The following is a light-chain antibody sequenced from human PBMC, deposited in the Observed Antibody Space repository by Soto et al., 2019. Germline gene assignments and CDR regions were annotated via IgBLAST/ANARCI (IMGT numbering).Light chain of an antibody. V-gene: IGKV3-20*01. Sequence: EIVLTQSPGALSLSPGERATLSCRTSQSVSSSYLAWYQQKPGQAPRLLMYGASSRATGIPDRFSGSGSGTDFTLTISRLEPEDFAVYYCQQYDSSPLSLFGPGTKVEIK. CDR3: QQYDSSPLSL. CDR2: GAS. J-gene: IGKJ3*01. CDR1: QSVSSSY.